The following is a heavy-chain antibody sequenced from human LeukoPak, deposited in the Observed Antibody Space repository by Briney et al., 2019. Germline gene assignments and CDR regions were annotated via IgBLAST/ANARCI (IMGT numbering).Heavy chain of an antibody. CDR2: IYYSGST. J-gene: IGHJ4*02. CDR3: AREMGGSGWYENVGVVFDY. V-gene: IGHV4-39*07. CDR1: GGSISSSSYY. D-gene: IGHD6-19*01. Sequence: SETLSLTCTVSGGSISSSSYYWGWIRQPPGKGLEWIGSIYYSGSTYYNPSLKSRVTISVDTSKNQFSLKLSSVTAADTAVYYCAREMGGSGWYENVGVVFDYWGQGTLVTVSS.